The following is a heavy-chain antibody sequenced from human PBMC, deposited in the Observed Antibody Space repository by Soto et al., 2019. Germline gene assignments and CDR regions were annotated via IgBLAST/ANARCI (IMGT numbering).Heavy chain of an antibody. CDR2: ISYDGSNK. CDR1: GFTFSSYA. V-gene: IGHV3-30-3*01. CDR3: ARDKDIVVVTAIRGLDY. D-gene: IGHD2-21*02. Sequence: WGSLRLSCAASGFTFSSYAMHWVRQAPGKGLEWVAVISYDGSNKYYADSVKGRFTISRDNSKNTLYLQMNSLRAEDTAVYYCARDKDIVVVTAIRGLDYWGQGTLVTVSS. J-gene: IGHJ4*02.